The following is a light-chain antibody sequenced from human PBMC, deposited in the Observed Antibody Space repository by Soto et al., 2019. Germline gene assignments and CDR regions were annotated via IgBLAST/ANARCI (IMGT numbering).Light chain of an antibody. CDR2: GAS. CDR1: QSVGTI. Sequence: VVRTQSPATLPVSPGERATLSCRAGQSVGTILAWYQQKPGQSPRLLIYGASTRATGIPARFRGSGSGTEFTLTISSLQSEDFAVYYCPQYNNWPPITSGQGTRLAI. V-gene: IGKV3-15*01. J-gene: IGKJ5*01. CDR3: PQYNNWPPIT.